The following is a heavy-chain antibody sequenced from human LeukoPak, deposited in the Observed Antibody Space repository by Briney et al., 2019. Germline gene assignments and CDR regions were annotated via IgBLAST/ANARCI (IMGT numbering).Heavy chain of an antibody. V-gene: IGHV3-30*02. CDR3: AKDGQTWTTVTPFFDY. J-gene: IGHJ4*02. D-gene: IGHD4-17*01. Sequence: GGSLRLSCVASGFTFSSHGMHWVRQAPGKGLEWVAFIRYDGSNKYYADSVKGRFTISRDNSKNTLYLQMNSLRAEDTAVYYCAKDGQTWTTVTPFFDYWGQGTLVTVSS. CDR2: IRYDGSNK. CDR1: GFTFSSHG.